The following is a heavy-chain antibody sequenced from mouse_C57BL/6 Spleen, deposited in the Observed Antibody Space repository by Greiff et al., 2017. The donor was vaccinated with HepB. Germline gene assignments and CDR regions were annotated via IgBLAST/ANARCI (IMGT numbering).Heavy chain of an antibody. D-gene: IGHD2-2*01. J-gene: IGHJ2*01. V-gene: IGHV1-76*01. CDR3: ASSAIYYGYDGPFDY. CDR2: IYPGSGNT. CDR1: GYTFTDYY. Sequence: VQLQQSGAELVRPGASVKLSCKASGYTFTDYYINWVKQRPGQGLEWIARIYPGSGNTYYNEKFKGKATLTAEKSSSTAYMQLSSLTSEDSAVYFCASSAIYYGYDGPFDYWGQGTTLTVSS.